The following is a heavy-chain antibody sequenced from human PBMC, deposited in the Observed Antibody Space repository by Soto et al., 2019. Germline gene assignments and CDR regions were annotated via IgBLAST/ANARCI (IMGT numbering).Heavy chain of an antibody. CDR3: ATSVGIAPTGEEGMDV. D-gene: IGHD2-8*02. CDR2: IIPILTTP. CDR1: GGTFRFYG. Sequence: SVKVSCKASGGTFRFYGFSWVRQARGQGPEWIGGIIPILTTPNYAPKFQDRVTIVADESTTTVYMELSSLRFDDTAVYYCATSVGIAPTGEEGMDVWGQGTSVTVS. V-gene: IGHV1-69*13. J-gene: IGHJ6*02.